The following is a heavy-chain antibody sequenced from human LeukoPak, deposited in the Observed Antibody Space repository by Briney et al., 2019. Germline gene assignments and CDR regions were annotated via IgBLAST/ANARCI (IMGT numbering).Heavy chain of an antibody. V-gene: IGHV4-4*07. Sequence: SETLSLTCTLSGGSISNYYWSWIRQPAGKGLEWIGRIYTSGSTNYNPSLKSRVTMSVDTSKNQFSLKLRSVTAADTAVYYCARDSYPSGSYGYGMDVWGQGTTVTVSS. CDR1: GGSISNYY. CDR2: IYTSGST. J-gene: IGHJ6*02. CDR3: ARDSYPSGSYGYGMDV. D-gene: IGHD3-10*01.